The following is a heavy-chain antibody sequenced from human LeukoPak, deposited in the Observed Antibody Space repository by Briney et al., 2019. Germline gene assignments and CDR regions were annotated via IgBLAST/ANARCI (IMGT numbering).Heavy chain of an antibody. Sequence: SQTLSLTCTVSGGSISSGGYYWSWIRQHPGKGLEWIGYIYYSGSTYYNPSLKSRVTISVDTSKNQFSLKLSSVTAADTAVHYCARDLRYYDSSGYYQSWFDPWGQGTLVTVSS. CDR1: GGSISSGGYY. CDR3: ARDLRYYDSSGYYQSWFDP. V-gene: IGHV4-31*03. D-gene: IGHD3-22*01. CDR2: IYYSGST. J-gene: IGHJ5*02.